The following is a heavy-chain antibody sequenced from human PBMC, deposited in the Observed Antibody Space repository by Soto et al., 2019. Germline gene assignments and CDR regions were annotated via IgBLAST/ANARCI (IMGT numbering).Heavy chain of an antibody. CDR1: GFTFDDYG. Sequence: GSLRLSCAASGFTFDDYGMSWVRQAPGKGLEWVSCINWNGGSTGYADSVKGRFTISRDNAKNSLYLQMNSLRAEDTALYYCARGHGTHYYDSSGYRDAFDIWGQGTMVTVS. J-gene: IGHJ3*02. V-gene: IGHV3-20*04. CDR2: INWNGGST. D-gene: IGHD3-22*01. CDR3: ARGHGTHYYDSSGYRDAFDI.